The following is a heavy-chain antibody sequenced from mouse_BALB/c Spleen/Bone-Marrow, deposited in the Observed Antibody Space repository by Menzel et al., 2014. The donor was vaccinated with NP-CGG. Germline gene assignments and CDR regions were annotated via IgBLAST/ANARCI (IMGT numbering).Heavy chain of an antibody. CDR3: ARLGRDYAMDY. V-gene: IGHV1S56*01. Sequence: QVQLQQSGPELVKPEASVRISCKASGYTFTSYYIHWVKQRPGQGLEWIGWIYPGNVNTKYNEKFKGKATLTADKSSSTAYMQLSSLTSEDSAVYFCARLGRDYAMDYWGQGTSVTVSS. CDR2: IYPGNVNT. CDR1: GYTFTSYY. D-gene: IGHD4-1*01. J-gene: IGHJ4*01.